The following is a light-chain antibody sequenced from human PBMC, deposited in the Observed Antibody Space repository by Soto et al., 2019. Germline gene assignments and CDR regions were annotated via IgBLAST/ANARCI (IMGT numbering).Light chain of an antibody. CDR3: QQYNNYPWT. CDR2: KAS. Sequence: DLQMTQSPSTLSASVGDRVTITCRASQSISSWLAWYQHKPGKAPKLLIYKASSLESGVPSRFSGSGSGTEFTLTISSLQPDDFATYYCQQYNNYPWTFGQGTKVEIK. J-gene: IGKJ1*01. CDR1: QSISSW. V-gene: IGKV1-5*03.